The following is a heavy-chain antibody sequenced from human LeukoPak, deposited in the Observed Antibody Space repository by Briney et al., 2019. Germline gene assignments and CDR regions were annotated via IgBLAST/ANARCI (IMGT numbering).Heavy chain of an antibody. D-gene: IGHD3-10*01. CDR1: GFTFTSYE. J-gene: IGHJ6*02. CDR2: ISSSGSTV. CDR3: ARVSFHGSGSYFKNYHYGMDV. Sequence: PGGSLRLSCAAPGFTFTSYEMNWVRPGSGKGLEWVSYISSSGSTVYYADSVKGRFTISRDNAKNSLYLQMNSLRAEDTAVYYCARVSFHGSGSYFKNYHYGMDVWGQGTTVTVSS. V-gene: IGHV3-48*03.